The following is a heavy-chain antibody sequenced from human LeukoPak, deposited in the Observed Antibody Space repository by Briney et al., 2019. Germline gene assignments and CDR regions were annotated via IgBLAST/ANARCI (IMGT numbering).Heavy chain of an antibody. V-gene: IGHV4-59*08. D-gene: IGHD2-15*01. CDR1: GGSISSYY. CDR2: IYYSGST. J-gene: IGHJ4*02. CDR3: ASGGTCSALCLGNY. Sequence: TSETLSLTCTVSGGSISSYYWSWIRQPPGKGLEWIGYIYYSGSTNYNPSLKSRVTISVDTSKNQFSLKLSSVTAADTAVYYCASGGTCSALCLGNYWGQGTLVTVSS.